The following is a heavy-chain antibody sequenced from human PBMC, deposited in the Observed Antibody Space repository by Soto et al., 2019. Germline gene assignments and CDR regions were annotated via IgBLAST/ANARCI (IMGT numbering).Heavy chain of an antibody. CDR3: AREDHYYDSSGLLLVYYYYGMDV. CDR2: IIPIFGTA. D-gene: IGHD3-22*01. V-gene: IGHV1-69*06. CDR1: GGTFSSYA. Sequence: SVKVSCKASGGTFSSYAISWVRQAPGQGLEWMGGIIPIFGTANYAQKFQGRVTITADKSTSTAYMELSSLRSEDTAVYYCAREDHYYDSSGLLLVYYYYGMDVWGQGSTVTVSS. J-gene: IGHJ6*02.